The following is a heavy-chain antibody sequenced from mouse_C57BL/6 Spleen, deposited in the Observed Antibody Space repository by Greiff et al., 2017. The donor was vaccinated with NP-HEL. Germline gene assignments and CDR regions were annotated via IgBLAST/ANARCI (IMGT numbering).Heavy chain of an antibody. CDR2: ISDGGSYT. Sequence: DVHLVESGGGLVKPGGSLKLSCAASGFTFSSYAMSWVRQTPEKRLEWVATISDGGSYTYYPDNVKGRFTISRDNAKNNLYLQMSHLKSEDTAMYYCARDNYFRAMDYWGQGTSVTVSS. CDR1: GFTFSSYA. V-gene: IGHV5-4*01. J-gene: IGHJ4*01. CDR3: ARDNYFRAMDY. D-gene: IGHD2-1*01.